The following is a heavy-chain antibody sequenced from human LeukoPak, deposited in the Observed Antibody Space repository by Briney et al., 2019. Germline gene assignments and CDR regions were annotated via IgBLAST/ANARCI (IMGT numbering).Heavy chain of an antibody. CDR3: ARDSRGSYPGGFDY. D-gene: IGHD1-26*01. CDR2: ISSSSSYI. Sequence: PGGSLRLSCAASGFTFSSYSMNWVRKAPGKGLEWVSSISSSSSYIYYADSVKGRFTISRDNAKNSLYLQMNSLRAEDTAVYYCARDSRGSYPGGFDYWGQGTLVTVSS. J-gene: IGHJ4*02. V-gene: IGHV3-21*01. CDR1: GFTFSSYS.